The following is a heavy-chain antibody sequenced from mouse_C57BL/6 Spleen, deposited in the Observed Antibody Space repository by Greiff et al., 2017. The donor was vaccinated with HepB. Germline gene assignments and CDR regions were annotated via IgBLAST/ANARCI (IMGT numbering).Heavy chain of an antibody. CDR3: ARKDYDYDVGDWYFDV. J-gene: IGHJ1*03. D-gene: IGHD2-4*01. V-gene: IGHV2-2*01. CDR2: IWSGGST. Sequence: VKLVESGPGLVQPSQSLSITCTVSGFSLTSYGVHWVRQSPGKGLEWLGVIWSGGSTDYNAAFISRLSISKDNSKSQVFFKMNSLQADDTAIYYCARKDYDYDVGDWYFDVWGTGTTVTVSS. CDR1: GFSLTSYG.